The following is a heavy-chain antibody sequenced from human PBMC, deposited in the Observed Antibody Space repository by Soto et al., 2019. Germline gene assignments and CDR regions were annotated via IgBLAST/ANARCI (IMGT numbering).Heavy chain of an antibody. CDR2: IYYSGST. Sequence: PSETLYLTCTVSGGVIISHYWIWIRQPPGQGLEWIEYIYYSGSTNYNPSLRSRVTISLDTSKKQFSLKLSSVTAADTAVYYCARDILTGRMGMDVWGQGTTVT. V-gene: IGHV4-59*11. CDR1: GGVIISHY. CDR3: ARDILTGRMGMDV. J-gene: IGHJ6*02. D-gene: IGHD3-9*01.